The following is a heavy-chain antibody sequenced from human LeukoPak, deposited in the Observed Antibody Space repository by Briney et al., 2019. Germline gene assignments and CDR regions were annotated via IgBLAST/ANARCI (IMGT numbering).Heavy chain of an antibody. CDR2: IYYSGST. CDR1: GGSISSNY. Sequence: SETLSLTCTVSGGSISSNYWSWIRQPPGKGLEWIGYIYYSGSTNYNPSLKSRVTISVDTSKNQFSLKLSSVTAADTAVYYCARHDWSRGWFDPWGQGTLVTVSS. V-gene: IGHV4-59*08. J-gene: IGHJ5*02. D-gene: IGHD3-9*01. CDR3: ARHDWSRGWFDP.